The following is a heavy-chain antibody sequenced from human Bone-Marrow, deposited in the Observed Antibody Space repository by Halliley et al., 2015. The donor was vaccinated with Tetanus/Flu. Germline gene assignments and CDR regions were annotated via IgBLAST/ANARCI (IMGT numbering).Heavy chain of an antibody. CDR3: ARYRDYDDYGVDVFDI. CDR2: ISYSGST. V-gene: IGHV4-59*02. Sequence: GLVKPSDTLSLSCTVSGDAGRNSYWNWIRQPPGKGLEWIGYISYSGSTNYNPSLKSRVTISLDASKNQFSLKLSSVTAADTAMYYCARYRDYDDYGVDVFDIWGQGTMVTVSS. D-gene: IGHD4-17*01. J-gene: IGHJ3*02. CDR1: GDAGRNSY.